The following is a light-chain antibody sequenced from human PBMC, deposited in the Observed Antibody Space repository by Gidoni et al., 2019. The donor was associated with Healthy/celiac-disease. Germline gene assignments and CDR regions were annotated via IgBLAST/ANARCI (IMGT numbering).Light chain of an antibody. V-gene: IGLV3-1*01. J-gene: IGLJ2*01. Sequence: SYELTQPPSVSVSPGQTASITCSGDKLGDKYACWYQPKPGQSPVLVIYQDSKRPSGIPERFSGSNSGNTATLTISGTQAMDEADYYCQAWDSSISVVFGGGTKLTVL. CDR3: QAWDSSISVV. CDR2: QDS. CDR1: KLGDKY.